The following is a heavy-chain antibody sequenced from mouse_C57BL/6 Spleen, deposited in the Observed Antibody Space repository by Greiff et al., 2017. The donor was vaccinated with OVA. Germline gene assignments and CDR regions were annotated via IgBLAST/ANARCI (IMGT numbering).Heavy chain of an antibody. CDR3: TTDGWDYAMDY. CDR1: GFTFSDSW. CDR2: IRNKANNHAT. J-gene: IGHJ4*01. D-gene: IGHD1-1*01. V-gene: IGHV6-6*01. Sequence: EVKLMESGGGLVQPGGSMKLSCAASGFTFSDSWMDWVRQSPEKGLEWVAEIRNKANNHATYYAESVKGRFTISRDDSKSSVYLQMNSLRAEDTGIYYCTTDGWDYAMDYWGQGTSVTVSS.